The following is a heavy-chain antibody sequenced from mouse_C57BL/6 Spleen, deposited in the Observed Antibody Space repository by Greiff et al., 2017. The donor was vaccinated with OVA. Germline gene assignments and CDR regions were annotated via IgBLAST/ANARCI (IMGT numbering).Heavy chain of an antibody. CDR2: INPNNGGT. CDR3: ARYGSSPMDY. Sequence: EVKLQQSGPELVKPGASVKISCKASGYTFTDYYMNWVKQSHGKSLEWIGDINPNNGGTSYNQKFKGKATLTVDKSSSTAYMELRSLTSEDSAVYYCARYGSSPMDYWGQGTSVTVSS. J-gene: IGHJ4*01. V-gene: IGHV1-26*01. CDR1: GYTFTDYY. D-gene: IGHD1-1*01.